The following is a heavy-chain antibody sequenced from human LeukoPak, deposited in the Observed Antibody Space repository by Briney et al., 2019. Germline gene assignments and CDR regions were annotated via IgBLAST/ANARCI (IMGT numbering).Heavy chain of an antibody. D-gene: IGHD2-2*01. J-gene: IGHJ3*02. CDR3: ARPGKIRCSSTSCPYDAFDI. Sequence: SETLSLTCTVSGGSISSSSYYWGWSRQPPGKGLEWIGSIYYGGSTYYNPSLKSRVTISVDTSKNQFSLKLSSVTAADTAVYYCARPGKIRCSSTSCPYDAFDIWGQGTRVTVSS. CDR2: IYYGGST. CDR1: GGSISSSSYY. V-gene: IGHV4-39*01.